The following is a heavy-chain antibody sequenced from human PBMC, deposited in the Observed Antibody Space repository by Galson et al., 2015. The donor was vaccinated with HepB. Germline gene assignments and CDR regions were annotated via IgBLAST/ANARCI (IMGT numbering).Heavy chain of an antibody. D-gene: IGHD2-21*02. CDR1: GGSISSANYY. J-gene: IGHJ4*02. V-gene: IGHV4-30-4*01. CDR3: ARTRHYGGDLGCCDC. CDR2: IYYSGNT. Sequence: LSLTCTVSGGSISSANYYWSWVRQSPGKALQWIGYIYYSGNTDYNPSLKSRLTISVDTSKNQFSLNLRSVTAADTAVYYCARTRHYGGDLGCCDCWGQGTLVTVSS.